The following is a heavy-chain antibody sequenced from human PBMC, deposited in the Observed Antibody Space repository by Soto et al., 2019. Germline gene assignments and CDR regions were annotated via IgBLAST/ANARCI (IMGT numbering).Heavy chain of an antibody. CDR2: ISVSGNNA. V-gene: IGHV3-23*01. Sequence: GGSLRLSCAASGFAFSTFAMTWVRQAPGKGLEWVAAISVSGNNAYYADSVKGRYTISRDNSQNSVFLQMSSLRADDTAVYYCARDQLRPGILYSLGVLLPEYGLWGQGTLVSVSS. CDR3: ARDQLRPGILYSLGVLLPEYGL. J-gene: IGHJ4*02. D-gene: IGHD3-22*01. CDR1: GFAFSTFA.